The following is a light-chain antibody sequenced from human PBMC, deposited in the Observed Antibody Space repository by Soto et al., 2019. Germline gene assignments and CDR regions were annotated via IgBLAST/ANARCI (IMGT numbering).Light chain of an antibody. CDR2: EVS. J-gene: IGLJ3*02. Sequence: LTQPPSASGSPGQSVTISCTGTSSDVGGYNYVSWYQQHPGKAPKLMIYEVSKRPSGVPDRFSGSKSGNTASLTVSGLQAEDEADYYCSSYAGSNKGVFGGGTKVPS. V-gene: IGLV2-8*01. CDR3: SSYAGSNKGV. CDR1: SSDVGGYNY.